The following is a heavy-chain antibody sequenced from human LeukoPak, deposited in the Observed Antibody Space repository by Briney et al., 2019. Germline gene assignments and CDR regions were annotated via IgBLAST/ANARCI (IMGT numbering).Heavy chain of an antibody. CDR2: ISAYNGNT. Sequence: ASVKVSCKASGYTFTSYGISWERQAPGQGLEWMGWISAYNGNTNYAQKLQGRVTMTTDTSTSTAYMELRSLRSDDTAVYYCARGRIAAGTVGVVSAFWGQGTLVTVSS. D-gene: IGHD6-13*01. CDR3: ARGRIAAGTVGVVSAF. CDR1: GYTFTSYG. J-gene: IGHJ4*02. V-gene: IGHV1-18*01.